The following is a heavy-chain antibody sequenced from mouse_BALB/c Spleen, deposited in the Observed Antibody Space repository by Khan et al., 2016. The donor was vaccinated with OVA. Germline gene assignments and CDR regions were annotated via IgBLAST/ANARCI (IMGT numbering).Heavy chain of an antibody. CDR2: INPSNDYT. CDR3: VGEGAYHRSDGWFAY. D-gene: IGHD2-14*01. V-gene: IGHV1-4*01. CDR1: GYTFTSYT. J-gene: IGHJ3*01. Sequence: QVQLKESRAELARPGASVKMSCKASGYTFTSYTIHWVRQRPGQAPEWIGHINPSNDYTNYNQNFKDKATLIVDKSSTTAYMQLSSLTSEDSAVYYCVGEGAYHRSDGWFAYWAKGLWSLSPQ.